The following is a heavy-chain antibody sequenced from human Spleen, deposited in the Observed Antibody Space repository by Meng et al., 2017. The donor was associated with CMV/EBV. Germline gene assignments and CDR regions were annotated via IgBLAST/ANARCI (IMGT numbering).Heavy chain of an antibody. D-gene: IGHD6-19*01. CDR2: IKEDGTEK. CDR1: GFNFKTYW. J-gene: IGHJ4*02. CDR3: AREGGWPRGVFDY. V-gene: IGHV3-7*01. Sequence: GESLKISCAASGFNFKTYWMTWVRQAPGKGLEWVANIKEDGTEKNYVDSVKGRFTIYRDNVKNSVYLQMNSLRAEDTAVYYCAREGGWPRGVFDYWGQGTLVTVSS.